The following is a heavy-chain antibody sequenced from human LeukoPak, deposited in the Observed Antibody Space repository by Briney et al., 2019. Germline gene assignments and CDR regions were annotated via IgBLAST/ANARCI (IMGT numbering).Heavy chain of an antibody. J-gene: IGHJ4*02. Sequence: ASVKVSCKVSGYTLTELSMHWVRQAPGKGLEWMGGFDPEDGETTYAQKFQGRVTMTEDTSTDTAYMELSSLRSEDTAVYYCATLEVWFGGSYFDYWGQGTLVTVSS. CDR1: GYTLTELS. CDR2: FDPEDGET. V-gene: IGHV1-24*01. D-gene: IGHD3-10*01. CDR3: ATLEVWFGGSYFDY.